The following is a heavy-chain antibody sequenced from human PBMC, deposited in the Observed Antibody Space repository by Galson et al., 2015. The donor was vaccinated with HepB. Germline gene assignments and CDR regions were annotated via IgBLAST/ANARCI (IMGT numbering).Heavy chain of an antibody. CDR1: GFTFSNFA. V-gene: IGHV3-33*01. J-gene: IGHJ3*02. Sequence: LRLSCAAPGFTFSNFAIHWVRQAPGKGLEWVAVTWYDGSNQYYADSVKGRFTISRDNSKNTLFLQMNSLRAEDTAMYYCARDSIVGTTRRAFEIWGQGTMVTVSS. CDR2: TWYDGSNQ. D-gene: IGHD1-26*01. CDR3: ARDSIVGTTRRAFEI.